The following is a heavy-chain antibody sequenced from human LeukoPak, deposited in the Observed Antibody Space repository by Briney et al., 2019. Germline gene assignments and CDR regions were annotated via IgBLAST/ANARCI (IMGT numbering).Heavy chain of an antibody. CDR1: GFTLSSYA. CDR2: ISGSGGST. J-gene: IGHJ4*02. V-gene: IGHV3-23*01. D-gene: IGHD3-3*01. CDR3: AKQNDFWSGYLFDY. Sequence: GGSLRLSCADSGFTLSSYAMSWVRQAPGKGLGWVSGISGSGGSTYYADSVKGPFTISRDNSKNTLYLQMNSLRAEYTAVYYCAKQNDFWSGYLFDYWGQGTLVTVSS.